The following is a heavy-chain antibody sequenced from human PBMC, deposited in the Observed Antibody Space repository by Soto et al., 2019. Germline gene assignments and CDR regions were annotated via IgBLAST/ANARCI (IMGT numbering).Heavy chain of an antibody. J-gene: IGHJ4*02. CDR3: AADRTYCGGDCYVD. Sequence: SVKVSCKASGFTFTSSAVQWVRQARGQRLEWIGWFVVGSGNTNYAQKFQERVTITRDMSTSTAYMELSSLRSEDTAVYYCAADRTYCGGDCYVDWGQGTLVTAPQ. CDR2: FVVGSGNT. V-gene: IGHV1-58*01. CDR1: GFTFTSSA. D-gene: IGHD2-21*02.